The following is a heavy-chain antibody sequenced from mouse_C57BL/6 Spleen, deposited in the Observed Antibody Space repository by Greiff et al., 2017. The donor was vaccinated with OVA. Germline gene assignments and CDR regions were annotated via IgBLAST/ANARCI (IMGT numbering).Heavy chain of an antibody. CDR3: ARWDGAMDY. Sequence: SGAELVRPGASVKLSCKASGYTFTDYYINWVKQRPGQGLEWIARIYPGSGNTYYNEKFKGKATLTAEKSSSTAYMQLSSLTSEDSAVYFCARWDGAMDYWGQGTSVTVSS. CDR2: IYPGSGNT. D-gene: IGHD4-1*01. V-gene: IGHV1-76*01. J-gene: IGHJ4*01. CDR1: GYTFTDYY.